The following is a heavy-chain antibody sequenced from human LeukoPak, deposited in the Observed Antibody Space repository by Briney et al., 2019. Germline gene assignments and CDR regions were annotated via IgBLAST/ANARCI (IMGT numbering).Heavy chain of an antibody. CDR3: ARGEATRYCSSTSCQAAFDI. V-gene: IGHV4-59*08. Sequence: SETLSLTCTVSGGSISSYYWSWIRQPPGKGLEWIGYIYYSGSTNYNPSLKSRVTISVDTSKNQFSLKLSSVTAADTAVYYCARGEATRYCSSTSCQAAFDIWGQGTMVTVSS. J-gene: IGHJ3*02. CDR1: GGSISSYY. CDR2: IYYSGST. D-gene: IGHD2-2*01.